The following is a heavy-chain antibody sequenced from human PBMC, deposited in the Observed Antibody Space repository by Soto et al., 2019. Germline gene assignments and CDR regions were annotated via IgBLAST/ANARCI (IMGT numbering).Heavy chain of an antibody. CDR2: INPSGGSP. CDR3: ARVYFREAAHYYYAYGMDV. J-gene: IGHJ6*02. D-gene: IGHD6-6*01. V-gene: IGHV1-46*01. CDR1: GYTFTRYY. Sequence: GXSVKVAHNTSGYTFTRYYMRWVRQATGQGLEWMGIINPSGGSPNYAQKFQCRVTMIRGTSPSTVHMELSRLGSGDTGGDLRARVYFREAAHYYYAYGMDVWGQGTTVTVSS.